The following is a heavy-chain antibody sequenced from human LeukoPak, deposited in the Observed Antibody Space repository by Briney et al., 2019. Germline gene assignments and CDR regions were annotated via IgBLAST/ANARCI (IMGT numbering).Heavy chain of an antibody. V-gene: IGHV1-69*04. CDR2: IIPILGIA. D-gene: IGHD4-11*01. CDR1: GGTFSSYA. CDR3: ARGPSTVRDPHFDY. J-gene: IGHJ4*02. Sequence: ASVKVSCKASGGTFSSYAISWVRQAPGQGLEWMGRIIPILGIANYAQKFQGRVTITADESTSTAYMELSSLRSEDTAVYYCARGPSTVRDPHFDYWGQGTLVTVSS.